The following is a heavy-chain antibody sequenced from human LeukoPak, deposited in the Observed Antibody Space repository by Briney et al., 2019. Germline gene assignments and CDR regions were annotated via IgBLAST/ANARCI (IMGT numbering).Heavy chain of an antibody. V-gene: IGHV3-33*01. D-gene: IGHD3-10*02. CDR2: IWYDGSNK. Sequence: QPGRSLRLSRAASGFTFSSYGMHWVRQAPGKGLEWVVVIWYDGSNKYYADSVKGRFTISRDNSKNTLYLQMNSLRAEDTAVYYCARSLGSGSYPADYWGQGTLVTVSS. CDR1: GFTFSSYG. CDR3: ARSLGSGSYPADY. J-gene: IGHJ4*02.